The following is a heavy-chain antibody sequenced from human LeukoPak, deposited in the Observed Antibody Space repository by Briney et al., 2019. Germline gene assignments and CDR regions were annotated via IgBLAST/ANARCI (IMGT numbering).Heavy chain of an antibody. V-gene: IGHV4-59*01. CDR1: GGSISSYY. D-gene: IGHD5-12*01. J-gene: IGHJ1*01. CDR3: ATYSGYGGYYSGEYFQH. CDR2: IYYSGST. Sequence: SETLSLTCTVSGGSISSYYWSWIRQPPGKGLEWIGYIYYSGSTNYNPSLKSRVTISVDTSKNQFSLKLSSVTAADTALYYCATYSGYGGYYSGEYFQHWGQGTLVTVSS.